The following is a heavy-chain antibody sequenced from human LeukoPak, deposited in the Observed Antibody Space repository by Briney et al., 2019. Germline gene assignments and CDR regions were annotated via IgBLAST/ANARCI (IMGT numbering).Heavy chain of an antibody. J-gene: IGHJ6*03. CDR2: IRSKANSYAT. CDR3: TRTSDILTGYTPREAYYYYYHMDV. D-gene: IGHD3-9*01. Sequence: GGSLRLSCAASRFTFSGSAMHWVRQASGKGLEWVGRIRSKANSYATVYAASVKGRFTISRDDSKNTAYLQMNSLKTGDTAVYYCTRTSDILTGYTPREAYYYYYHMDVWGKGTTVTISS. V-gene: IGHV3-73*01. CDR1: RFTFSGSA.